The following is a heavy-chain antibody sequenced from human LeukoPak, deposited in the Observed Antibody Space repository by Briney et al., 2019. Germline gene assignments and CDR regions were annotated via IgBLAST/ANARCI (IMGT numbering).Heavy chain of an antibody. CDR1: GGTFSSYA. D-gene: IGHD2-2*01. J-gene: IGHJ5*02. V-gene: IGHV1-69*13. CDR3: ASVGYCSSTSCYGGLFDH. Sequence: GASVKVSCKASGGTFSSYAISWVRQAPGQGLEWMGGIIPIFGTANYAQKFQGRVTITADESTSTAYMELSSLRSEDTAVYYCASVGYCSSTSCYGGLFDHWGQGTLVTVSS. CDR2: IIPIFGTA.